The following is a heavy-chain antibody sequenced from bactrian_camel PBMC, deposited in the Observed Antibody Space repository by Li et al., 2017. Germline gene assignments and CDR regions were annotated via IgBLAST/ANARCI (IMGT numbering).Heavy chain of an antibody. CDR2: INSGGGST. CDR1: GFTFSSYA. J-gene: IGHJ4*01. V-gene: IGHV3S31*01. CDR3: ADANNWSYRY. Sequence: VQLVESGGGSVQPGGSLRLSCAASGFTFSSYAMSWVRQAPGKGLEWVSAINSGGGSTYYADSVKGRFTISRDNAKSVLYLEVNSLKTEDTAMYFCADANNWSYRYWGQGTQVTVS. D-gene: IGHD7*01.